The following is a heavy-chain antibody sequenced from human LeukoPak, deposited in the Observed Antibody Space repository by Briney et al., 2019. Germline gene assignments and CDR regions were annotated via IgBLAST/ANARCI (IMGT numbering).Heavy chain of an antibody. CDR1: GFTFSDYY. J-gene: IGHJ3*02. CDR3: AGYSSGCFGAFHI. V-gene: IGHV3-11*04. D-gene: IGHD6-19*01. Sequence: PGGSLRLSCAASGFTFSDYYMSWIRQAPGKGLEWLSYIISTGGTIYYADSVKGRFTISRDNAKNSLYLQMNSLRAEDTAVYYCAGYSSGCFGAFHIWGQGTMVTVSS. CDR2: IISTGGTI.